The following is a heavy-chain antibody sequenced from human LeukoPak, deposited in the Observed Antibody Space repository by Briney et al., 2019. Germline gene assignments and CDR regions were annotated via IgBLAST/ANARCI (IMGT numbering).Heavy chain of an antibody. V-gene: IGHV3-20*04. CDR3: ARDGSLYYYDSSGSVNYFDY. Sequence: SGGSLRLSCAASGFTFDDYGMSWVRQAPGKGLEWVSGINWNGGSTGYADSVKGRFTISRGNAKNSLYLQMNSLRAEDMALYYCARDGSLYYYDSSGSVNYFDYWGQGTLVTVSS. CDR2: INWNGGST. J-gene: IGHJ4*02. D-gene: IGHD3-22*01. CDR1: GFTFDDYG.